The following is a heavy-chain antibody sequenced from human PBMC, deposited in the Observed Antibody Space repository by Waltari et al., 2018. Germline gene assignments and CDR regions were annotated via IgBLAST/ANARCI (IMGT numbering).Heavy chain of an antibody. CDR2: IRNRARSFTT. CDR1: GVTSTDHY. CDR3: VRDKSGGYYDY. D-gene: IGHD1-26*01. V-gene: IGHV3-72*01. Sequence: EVQVVESGGGLVQPGGSLSLSCAASGVTSTDHYMNWVRQAPGKGLEWVGHIRNRARSFTTDYAASVEGRFAISRDDSKNLLYLQMNSLKTEDTAVYYCVRDKSGGYYDYWGQGTLVTVSS. J-gene: IGHJ4*02.